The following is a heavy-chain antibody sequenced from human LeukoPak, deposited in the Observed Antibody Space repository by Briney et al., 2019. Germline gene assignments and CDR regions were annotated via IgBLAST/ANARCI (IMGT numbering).Heavy chain of an antibody. CDR1: GFTFSNAW. J-gene: IGHJ5*02. D-gene: IGHD3-10*01. CDR2: IKSKTGGGTT. CDR3: TTETHYASLDP. V-gene: IGHV3-15*01. Sequence: GRSLRLSCAASGFTFSNAWMSWVRQAPGKGLEWVGRIKSKTGGGTTDYAAPVKGRFTISRDDSENTLYLQMNSLKTEDTAVYYCTTETHYASLDPWGQGTLVTVSS.